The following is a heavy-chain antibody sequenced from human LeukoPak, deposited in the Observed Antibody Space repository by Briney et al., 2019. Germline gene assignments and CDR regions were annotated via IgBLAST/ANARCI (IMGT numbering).Heavy chain of an antibody. D-gene: IGHD3-22*01. J-gene: IGHJ4*02. V-gene: IGHV4-34*01. CDR2: INHGGTT. CDR1: GGSFSGYY. CDR3: VRLSSDIGGQIVNYFDF. Sequence: TASETLSLTCAVYGGSFSGYYWSWIRQPPGRGLEWIGEINHGGTTNYNPSLKSRVTISVDTSKNQFSLKLRSVTAADTAVYYCVRLSSDIGGQIVNYFDFWGQGTLVTVSS.